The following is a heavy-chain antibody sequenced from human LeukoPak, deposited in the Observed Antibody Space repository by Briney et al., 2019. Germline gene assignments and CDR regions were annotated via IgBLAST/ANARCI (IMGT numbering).Heavy chain of an antibody. CDR1: GFTFSTFA. J-gene: IGHJ4*02. Sequence: GGSLRLSCAASGFTFSTFAMIWVRQPPGKGLEWVSSIFPSGGEIHYADSVRGRFTISRDNSKSTLSLQMNSLRAEDTAVYYCAKGSNDYVWGSYRLQYYFDYWGQGTLVTVSS. CDR2: IFPSGGEI. D-gene: IGHD3-16*02. V-gene: IGHV3-23*01. CDR3: AKGSNDYVWGSYRLQYYFDY.